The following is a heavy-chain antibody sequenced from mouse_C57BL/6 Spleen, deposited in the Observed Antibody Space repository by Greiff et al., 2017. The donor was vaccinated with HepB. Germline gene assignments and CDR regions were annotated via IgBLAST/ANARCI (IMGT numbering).Heavy chain of an antibody. D-gene: IGHD1-1*01. CDR1: GYTFTDYE. CDR2: IDPETGGT. CDR3: TRSEDFYGSIYYAMDY. Sequence: QVHVKQSGAELVRPGASVTLSCKASGYTFTDYEMHWVKQTPVHGLEWIGAIDPETGGTAYNQKFKGKAILTADKSSSTAYMELRSLTSEDSAVYYCTRSEDFYGSIYYAMDYWGQGTSVTVSS. J-gene: IGHJ4*01. V-gene: IGHV1-15*01.